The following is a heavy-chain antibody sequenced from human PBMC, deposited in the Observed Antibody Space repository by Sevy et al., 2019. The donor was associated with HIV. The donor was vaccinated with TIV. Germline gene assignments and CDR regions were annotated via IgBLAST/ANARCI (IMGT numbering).Heavy chain of an antibody. J-gene: IGHJ6*02. CDR3: ARAVERRAYMDV. V-gene: IGHV3-7*01. CDR2: IKQDGSEK. CDR1: GFTFSIYW. Sequence: GGSLRLSCAASGFTFSIYWMSWVRQAPGKGLEWVANIKQDGSEKYYVDSVKGRFTISRDNAKNSLYLQMNSLRAEDTAVYYCARAVERRAYMDVWGQGTTVTVSS.